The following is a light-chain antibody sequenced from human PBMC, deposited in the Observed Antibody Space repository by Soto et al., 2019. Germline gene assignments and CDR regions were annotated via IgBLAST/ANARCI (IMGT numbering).Light chain of an antibody. J-gene: IGLJ1*01. CDR1: SSNIGAGYD. Sequence: QSVLTQPPSVSGAPGQTITISCTGSSSNIGAGYDVHWYQQLPGRAPKLLIYGNNNRPSGVPDRFSGSKSGTSVSLAITGLRGEDEADYYCLSYSSSTSPYVLGTATKVTVL. CDR2: GNN. V-gene: IGLV1-40*01. CDR3: LSYSSSTSPYV.